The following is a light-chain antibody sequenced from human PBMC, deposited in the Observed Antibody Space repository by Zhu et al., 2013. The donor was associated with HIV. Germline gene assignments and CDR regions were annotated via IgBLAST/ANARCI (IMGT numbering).Light chain of an antibody. CDR1: SSNIGAGYD. V-gene: IGLV1-40*01. J-gene: IGLJ1*01. Sequence: QSVLTQPPSVSGAPGQRVTISCTGSSSNIGAGYDVHWYQQFPGTAPKLLIYGNSNRPSGVPDRFSGSKSGTSASLAITGLQSEDEADYYCASWDDSLSTYVFGSGTKVTVL. CDR3: ASWDDSLSTYV. CDR2: GNS.